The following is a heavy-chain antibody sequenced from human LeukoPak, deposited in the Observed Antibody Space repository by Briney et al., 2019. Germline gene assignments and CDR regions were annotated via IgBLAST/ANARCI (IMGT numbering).Heavy chain of an antibody. Sequence: TSETLSLTCTVSGGSISSYYWSWIRQPPGKGLEWFGYIYDSGTTNYNPSLKSRVTISVDTSKNQFSLKLSSVTAADTAVYFCARAFGYSSGWSRTDMDVWGKGTTVTVSS. D-gene: IGHD6-19*01. CDR1: GGSISSYY. V-gene: IGHV4-59*01. CDR3: ARAFGYSSGWSRTDMDV. CDR2: IYDSGTT. J-gene: IGHJ6*03.